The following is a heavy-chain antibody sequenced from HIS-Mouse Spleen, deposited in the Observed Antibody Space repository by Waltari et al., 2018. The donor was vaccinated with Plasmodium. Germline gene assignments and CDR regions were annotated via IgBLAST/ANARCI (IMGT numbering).Heavy chain of an antibody. D-gene: IGHD6-13*01. V-gene: IGHV3-7*01. Sequence: EVQLVESGGGLVQPGGSLRLSCAASGFTFSSYWMSWVRQAQGKGLEWVANIKRDGSEKYYVDSVKVRFTISRDNAKNSLYLQMNSLRAEDTAVYYCASSWYWYFDLWGRGTLVTVSS. CDR3: ASSWYWYFDL. J-gene: IGHJ2*01. CDR2: IKRDGSEK. CDR1: GFTFSSYW.